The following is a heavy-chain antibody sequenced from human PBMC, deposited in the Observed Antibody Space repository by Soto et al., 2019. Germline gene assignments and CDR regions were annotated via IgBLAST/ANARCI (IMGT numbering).Heavy chain of an antibody. CDR3: ARDYKVPATYCGGDCYHDAFDI. Sequence: QVQLVESGGGVVQPGRSLRLSCAASGFTFSSYAMHWVRQAPGKGLEWVAVISYDGSNKYYADSVKGRFTISRDNSKNTLYLQMKSLRAEDTAVYYCARDYKVPATYCGGDCYHDAFDIWGQGTMVTVSS. D-gene: IGHD2-21*02. V-gene: IGHV3-30-3*01. CDR1: GFTFSSYA. CDR2: ISYDGSNK. J-gene: IGHJ3*02.